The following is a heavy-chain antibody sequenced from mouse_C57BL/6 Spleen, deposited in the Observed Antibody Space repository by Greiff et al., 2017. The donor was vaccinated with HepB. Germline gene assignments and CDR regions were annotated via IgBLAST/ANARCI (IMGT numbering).Heavy chain of an antibody. CDR3: TRDHYGSSLFAY. J-gene: IGHJ3*01. D-gene: IGHD1-1*01. Sequence: DVMLVESGEGLVKPGGSLKLSCAASGFTFSSYAMAWVRQTPEKRLEWVAYISSGGDYIYYADTVKGRFTISRDNARNTLYLQMSSLKSEDTAMYYCTRDHYGSSLFAYWGQGTLVTVSA. CDR1: GFTFSSYA. V-gene: IGHV5-9-1*02. CDR2: ISSGGDYI.